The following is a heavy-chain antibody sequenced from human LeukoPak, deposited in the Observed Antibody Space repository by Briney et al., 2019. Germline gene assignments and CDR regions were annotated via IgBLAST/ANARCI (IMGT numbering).Heavy chain of an antibody. CDR2: IYYSGST. D-gene: IGHD3-10*01. V-gene: IGHV4-59*01. J-gene: IGHJ3*02. CDR1: GGSISSYY. CDR3: ARVPYYYGSGSYYPI. Sequence: SETLSLTCTVSGGSISSYYWSWIRQPPGKGLEWIGYIYYSGSTNYIPSLKSRVTISVDTSKNQFSLKLSSVTAADTAVYYCARVPYYYGSGSYYPIWGQGTMVTVSS.